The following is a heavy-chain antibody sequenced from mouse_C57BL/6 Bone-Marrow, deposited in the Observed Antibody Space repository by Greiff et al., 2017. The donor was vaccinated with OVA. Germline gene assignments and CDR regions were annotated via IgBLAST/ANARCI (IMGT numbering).Heavy chain of an antibody. J-gene: IGHJ1*03. CDR1: GFTFTDYY. Sequence: EVMLVESGGGLVQPGGSLSLSCAASGFTFTDYYMSWVRQPPGKALEWLGFIRNKANGYTTEYSASVKGRFTISRDNSQSILYLQMNDLRAEDSATYYCARFPLYGNYWYFDVWGTGTTVTVAS. D-gene: IGHD2-1*01. CDR2: IRNKANGYTT. V-gene: IGHV7-3*01. CDR3: ARFPLYGNYWYFDV.